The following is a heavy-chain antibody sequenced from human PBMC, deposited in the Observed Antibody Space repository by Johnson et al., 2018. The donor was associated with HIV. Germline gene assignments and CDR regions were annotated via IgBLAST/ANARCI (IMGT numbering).Heavy chain of an antibody. J-gene: IGHJ3*02. CDR1: GITVSSSY. D-gene: IGHD1-26*01. CDR2: ISGSGGST. Sequence: VQLVESGGGLVQPGGSLRLSCAASGITVSSSYMSWVRQAPGKGLEWVSAISGSGGSTYYADSVKGRFTISRDNSKNTLYLQMNSLRAEDTAVYYCAKDRPPSDIIVGASAHDAFDIWGQGTMVTVSS. V-gene: IGHV3-23*04. CDR3: AKDRPPSDIIVGASAHDAFDI.